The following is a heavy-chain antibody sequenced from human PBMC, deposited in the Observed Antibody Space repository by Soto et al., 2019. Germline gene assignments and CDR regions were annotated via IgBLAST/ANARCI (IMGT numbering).Heavy chain of an antibody. CDR3: ARDRGYDAHDYYYNAMDV. CDR2: IRGFSPYT. CDR1: GFTFRTYT. D-gene: IGHD2-15*01. Sequence: GSLILSCIFSGFTFRTYTMNWVRQAPGKGLEWVSGIRGFSPYTFYAESVKGRFTISRDNAKNSLYLQMNSLRAEDTAVYYCARDRGYDAHDYYYNAMDVWGQGTTVTVSS. V-gene: IGHV3-21*01. J-gene: IGHJ6*02.